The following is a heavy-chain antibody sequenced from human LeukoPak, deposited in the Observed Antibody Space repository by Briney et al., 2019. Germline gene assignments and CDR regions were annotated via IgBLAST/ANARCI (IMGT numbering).Heavy chain of an antibody. Sequence: SLRLSCAASGFTFSDYYMSWIRQAPGKGLEWVSYISSSGSTIYYADSVKGRFTISRDNAKNSLYLQMNSLRAEDTAVYYCARGLGYYYDSSGYGGFDYWGQGTLVTVSS. CDR2: ISSSGSTI. CDR1: GFTFSDYY. V-gene: IGHV3-11*04. D-gene: IGHD3-22*01. CDR3: ARGLGYYYDSSGYGGFDY. J-gene: IGHJ4*02.